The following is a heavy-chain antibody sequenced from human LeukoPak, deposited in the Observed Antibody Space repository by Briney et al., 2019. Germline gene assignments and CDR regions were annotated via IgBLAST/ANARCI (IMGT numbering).Heavy chain of an antibody. CDR3: VRDGGYTGGWTYGAGDY. Sequence: PGGSLRLSCAASGFTFSAYVMHWVRQAPGKGRECVAVISNDGNEKYYADSVKGRFSISRDNSKNTLYLQMSSLRTEDTAVYYCVRDGGYTGGWTYGAGDYWGQGNLVTVSS. J-gene: IGHJ4*01. D-gene: IGHD2-8*02. CDR1: GFTFSAYV. CDR2: ISNDGNEK. V-gene: IGHV3-30*04.